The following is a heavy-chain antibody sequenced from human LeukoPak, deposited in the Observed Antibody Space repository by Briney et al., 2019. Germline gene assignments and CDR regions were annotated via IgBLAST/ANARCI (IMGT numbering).Heavy chain of an antibody. CDR3: ARQTYYGSGSYYKD. CDR1: GGSLTFYY. J-gene: IGHJ4*02. CDR2: INHSGST. D-gene: IGHD3-10*01. V-gene: IGHV4-34*01. Sequence: SETLSLTCAVYGGSLTFYYWSWIRQPPGGGLEWIGEINHSGSTNYNPSLKSRVTISIDTSKNQFSLRLSSVTAADTAVYYCARQTYYGSGSYYKDWGQGTLVTVSS.